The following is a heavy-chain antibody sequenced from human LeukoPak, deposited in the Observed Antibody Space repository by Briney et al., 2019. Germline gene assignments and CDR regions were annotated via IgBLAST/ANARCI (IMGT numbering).Heavy chain of an antibody. D-gene: IGHD3-3*01. CDR3: AKEVNPLHYDFWSGCPDY. Sequence: GGSLRLSCAASGFTFDDYAMHWVRQAPGKGLEWVSLISGDGGSTYYADSVKGRFTISRDNSKNSLYLQMNSLRTEDTALYYCAKEVNPLHYDFWSGCPDYWGQGTLVTVS. J-gene: IGHJ4*02. CDR2: ISGDGGST. CDR1: GFTFDDYA. V-gene: IGHV3-43*02.